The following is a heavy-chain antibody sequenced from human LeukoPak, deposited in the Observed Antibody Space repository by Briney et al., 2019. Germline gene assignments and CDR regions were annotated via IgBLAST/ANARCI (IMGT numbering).Heavy chain of an antibody. CDR3: ARDNGAYYHY. V-gene: IGHV3-7*01. CDR2: IGPDGSEK. Sequence: PGGSLRLSCGASGFTFSNDWMSWVRQAPGKWLEWVANIGPDGSEKYSVDSVKGRFTISRDNAKNTLYLQMNSLRGEDTGVYYCARDNGAYYHYWGQGALVTVSS. CDR1: GFTFSNDW. J-gene: IGHJ4*02. D-gene: IGHD3-3*01.